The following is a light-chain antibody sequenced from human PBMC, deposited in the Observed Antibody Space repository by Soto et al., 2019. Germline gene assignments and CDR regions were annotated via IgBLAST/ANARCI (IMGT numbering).Light chain of an antibody. CDR2: DTS. CDR3: QQYGASPWT. V-gene: IGKV3-20*01. CDR1: QSVSSSH. Sequence: EVALAQSPGTLSLSPGVRATLSCRASQSVSSSHLAWYQQKRGQAPRLLIYDTSTRATGIPDRFSGSGSGTDFTLTISRLEPEDFAVYHCQQYGASPWTFGQGTKVDIK. J-gene: IGKJ1*01.